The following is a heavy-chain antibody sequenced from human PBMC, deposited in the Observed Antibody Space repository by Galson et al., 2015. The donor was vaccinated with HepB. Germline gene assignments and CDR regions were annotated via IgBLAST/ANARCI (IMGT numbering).Heavy chain of an antibody. J-gene: IGHJ6*02. Sequence: SLRLSCAASGFTFSGYWMHWVRQAPGKGLVWVSRMNSDGSRTNHADSVKGRFTISRDNTKNTLYLQMISLSSEDTGVYYCARVTRFGEPDNYYFGVDVWGQGTTVTVSS. D-gene: IGHD3-10*01. CDR3: ARVTRFGEPDNYYFGVDV. CDR1: GFTFSGYW. CDR2: MNSDGSRT. V-gene: IGHV3-74*01.